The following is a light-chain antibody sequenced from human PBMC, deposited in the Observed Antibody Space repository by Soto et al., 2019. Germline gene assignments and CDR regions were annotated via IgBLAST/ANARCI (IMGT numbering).Light chain of an antibody. J-gene: IGKJ4*01. V-gene: IGKV3-20*01. Sequence: EVVLTQSPGTLSLSPGEKATLSCRAIQSVSSNFLAWYQQKPGQAPRLLIYGASSRATGIPDRFSGSGSGTDFTLTISRMEPEDFAVYYCQQYDTSPLTFGGGTKVDIK. CDR1: QSVSSNF. CDR2: GAS. CDR3: QQYDTSPLT.